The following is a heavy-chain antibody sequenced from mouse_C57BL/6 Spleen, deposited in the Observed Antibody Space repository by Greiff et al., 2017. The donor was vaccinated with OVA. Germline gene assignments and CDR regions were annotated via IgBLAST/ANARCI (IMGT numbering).Heavy chain of an antibody. D-gene: IGHD2-4*01. V-gene: IGHV1-54*01. CDR2: INPGSGGT. CDR1: GYAFTNYL. CDR3: ARERNYGGFDY. Sequence: QVQLQQSGAELVRPGTSVKVSCKASGYAFTNYLVEWVKQRPGQGLEWIGVINPGSGGTNYNEKFKGKATLTADKSSSTAYMQLSSLTSEDSAVYFCARERNYGGFDYWGQGTTLTVSS. J-gene: IGHJ2*01.